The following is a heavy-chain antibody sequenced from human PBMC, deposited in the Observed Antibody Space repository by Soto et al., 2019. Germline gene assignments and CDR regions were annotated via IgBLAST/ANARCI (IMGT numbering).Heavy chain of an antibody. Sequence: KPSETLSLTCAVYGGSLSGYYWSWIRQPPGKGLEWIGEINHSGSTNYNPSLKSRVTISVDTSKNQFSLKLSSVTAADTAVYYCARAAYSSPYYYYGMDVWGQGTTVTVSS. J-gene: IGHJ6*02. V-gene: IGHV4-34*01. CDR3: ARAAYSSPYYYYGMDV. CDR2: INHSGST. CDR1: GGSLSGYY. D-gene: IGHD2-15*01.